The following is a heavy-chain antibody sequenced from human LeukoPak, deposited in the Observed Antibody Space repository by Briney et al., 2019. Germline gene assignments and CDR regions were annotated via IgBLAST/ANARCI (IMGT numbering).Heavy chain of an antibody. D-gene: IGHD5-12*01. CDR2: VRGTDGTT. CDR1: GFTFSIYA. Sequence: GGSLRLSCAASGFTFSIYAMSWVRQAPGKGLEWVSAVRGTDGTTYYADSVKGRFTISRDISKNTLDLHMNNLRAEDAALYSCARSGTPSSLALFFDYWGPGTLVTVSS. CDR3: ARSGTPSSLALFFDY. J-gene: IGHJ4*01. V-gene: IGHV3-23*01.